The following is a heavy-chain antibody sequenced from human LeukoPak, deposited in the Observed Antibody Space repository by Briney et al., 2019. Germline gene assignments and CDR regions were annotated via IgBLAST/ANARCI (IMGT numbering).Heavy chain of an antibody. V-gene: IGHV3-21*01. CDR1: GFTFSSYS. D-gene: IGHD3-10*01. Sequence: PGGSLRLSCAASGFTFSSYSMNWVRQAPGKGLEWVSSISSSSSSYIYYADSVKGRFTISRDNAKNSLYLQMNSLRAEDTAVYYCARGYYGSGTHLDYWGQGTLVTVSS. CDR3: ARGYYGSGTHLDY. CDR2: ISSSSSSYI. J-gene: IGHJ4*02.